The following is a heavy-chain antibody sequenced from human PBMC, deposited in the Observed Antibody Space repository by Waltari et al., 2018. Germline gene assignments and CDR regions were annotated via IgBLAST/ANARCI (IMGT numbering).Heavy chain of an antibody. CDR3: ARGYCSGGSCSGDFDY. CDR2: INAGNGNT. D-gene: IGHD2-15*01. V-gene: IGHV1-3*01. CDR1: GYTFTSYA. J-gene: IGHJ4*02. Sequence: QVQLVQSGAEVKKPGASVKASCKASGYTFTSYAMHWVRQAPGQRLEWMGWINAGNGNTKYSQKFQGRVTITRDTSASTAYMELSSLRSEDTAVYYCARGYCSGGSCSGDFDYWGQGTLVTVSS.